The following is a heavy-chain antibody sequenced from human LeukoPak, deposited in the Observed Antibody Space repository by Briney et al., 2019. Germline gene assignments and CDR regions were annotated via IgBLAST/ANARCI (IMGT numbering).Heavy chain of an antibody. CDR1: GFTFDDYA. V-gene: IGHV3-9*01. J-gene: IGHJ6*02. CDR3: AKVTAAVYYYYGMDV. CDR2: ISWNSGSI. D-gene: IGHD2-15*01. Sequence: PGGSLRLSCAASGFTFDDYAMHWVRQAPGKGLEWVSGISWNSGSIGYADSVKGRFTISRDNAKNSLYLQMNSLRAEDTALYYCAKVTAAVYYYYGMDVWGQRTTVTVSS.